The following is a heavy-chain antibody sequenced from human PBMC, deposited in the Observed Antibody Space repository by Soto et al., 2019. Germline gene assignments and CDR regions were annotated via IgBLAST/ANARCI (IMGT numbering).Heavy chain of an antibody. CDR2: IYPGDSDT. D-gene: IGHD1-1*01. Sequence: EVQLVQSGAEVKKPGESLKISCKGSGYSFTSDWIAWVRQMPGKGLEWMGIIYPGDSDTRYSPSFQGQVTISVDKSISTAYLQWSSLKASDTAMYYCARRTRRPGYYYYYMDVWGKGTTVTVSS. V-gene: IGHV5-51*03. CDR3: ARRTRRPGYYYYYMDV. J-gene: IGHJ6*03. CDR1: GYSFTSDW.